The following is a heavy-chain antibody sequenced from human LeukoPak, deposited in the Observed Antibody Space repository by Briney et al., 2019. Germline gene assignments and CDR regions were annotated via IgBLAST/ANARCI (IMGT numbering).Heavy chain of an antibody. Sequence: ASVKVSCKASGGTFSSYAISWVRQAPGQGLEWMGRMNPNSGNTGYAQKFQGRVTMTRNTSISTAYMELSSLRSEDTAVYYCATLPRQQHTTNYYYYGMDVWGQGTTVTVSS. J-gene: IGHJ6*02. D-gene: IGHD6-13*01. CDR3: ATLPRQQHTTNYYYYGMDV. CDR1: GGTFSSYA. CDR2: MNPNSGNT. V-gene: IGHV1-8*02.